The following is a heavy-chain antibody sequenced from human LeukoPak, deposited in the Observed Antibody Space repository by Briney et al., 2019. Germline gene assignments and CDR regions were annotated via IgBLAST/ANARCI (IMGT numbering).Heavy chain of an antibody. J-gene: IGHJ5*02. V-gene: IGHV1-18*01. D-gene: IGHD1-1*01. CDR2: ISAYNGNT. Sequence: ASVTVSFKASGYTFTNYGISWVGQAPGQGLEGMGWISAYNGNTNYAQKLQGRVTMTTDTSTSTAYMELRSLRSDDTAVYYCARGTTGTNWFDPWGQGTLVTVSS. CDR1: GYTFTNYG. CDR3: ARGTTGTNWFDP.